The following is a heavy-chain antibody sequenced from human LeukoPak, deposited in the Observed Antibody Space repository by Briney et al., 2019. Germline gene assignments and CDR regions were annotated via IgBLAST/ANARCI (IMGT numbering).Heavy chain of an antibody. V-gene: IGHV3-23*01. Sequence: PGGSLRLSCAASGFTFSTYAMSWVRQAPGKGLEWVSTISGSGGGTHYADFVKGRFTISRDNSKNTLYLEMSSLRAEDTAVYYCAKSDQWLVLALWGQGTLVTVSS. CDR3: AKSDQWLVLAL. J-gene: IGHJ4*02. D-gene: IGHD6-19*01. CDR2: ISGSGGGT. CDR1: GFTFSTYA.